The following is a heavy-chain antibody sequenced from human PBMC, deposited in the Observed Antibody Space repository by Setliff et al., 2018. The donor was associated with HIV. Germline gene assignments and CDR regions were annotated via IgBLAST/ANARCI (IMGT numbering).Heavy chain of an antibody. D-gene: IGHD5-18*01. CDR1: GLTFSSYT. V-gene: IGHV3-21*01. CDR2: ISSSSYYI. Sequence: GGSLRLSCAASGLTFSSYTMNWVRQAPGKGLEWVSSISSSSYYIYYADSVKGRFTISRDDAKNSLFLQMNSLRAEDTAVYYCASIELAATVPVDYWGQGTLVTVSS. CDR3: ASIELAATVPVDY. J-gene: IGHJ4*02.